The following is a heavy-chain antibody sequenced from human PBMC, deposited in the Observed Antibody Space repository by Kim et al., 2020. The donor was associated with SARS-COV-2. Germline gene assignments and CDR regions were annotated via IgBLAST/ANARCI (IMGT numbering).Heavy chain of an antibody. Sequence: ASVKVSCKASGYTFTSYYMHWVRQAPGQGLEWMGIINPSGGSTSYAQKFQGRVTMTRDTSTSTVYMELSSLRSEDTAVYYCARDKLGLNSGSSSGLFDYWGQGTLVTVSS. CDR1: GYTFTSYY. CDR2: INPSGGST. CDR3: ARDKLGLNSGSSSGLFDY. D-gene: IGHD1-26*01. J-gene: IGHJ4*02. V-gene: IGHV1-46*01.